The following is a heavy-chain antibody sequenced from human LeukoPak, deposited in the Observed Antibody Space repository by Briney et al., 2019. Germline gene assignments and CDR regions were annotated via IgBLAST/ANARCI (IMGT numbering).Heavy chain of an antibody. V-gene: IGHV3-23*01. J-gene: IGHJ3*02. CDR3: AKDRAYCGGDCYPEAFDI. Sequence: QAGGSLRLSCAASGFSFSSYAMAWVRQAPGKGLEWASRISGSGGRAYYTESVQGRFTISRDSSKNTLFLQMNSLRAEDTAVYYCAKDRAYCGGDCYPEAFDIWGQGTLVTVSS. CDR2: ISGSGGRA. CDR1: GFSFSSYA. D-gene: IGHD2-21*02.